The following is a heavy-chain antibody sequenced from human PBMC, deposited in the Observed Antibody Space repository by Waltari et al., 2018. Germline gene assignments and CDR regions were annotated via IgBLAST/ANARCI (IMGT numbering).Heavy chain of an antibody. Sequence: EVQLVESGGGLGQPGGPLRLSGSGHGFTFRNHWMSWVRQAPGKWPELLASIKQDGSGKYYMDSMKGRFTISRDNAKNSLSLQMDSLRAEDTAVYFCARGVTTVEYWGQGTLVTVSS. J-gene: IGHJ4*02. V-gene: IGHV3-7*04. CDR3: ARGVTTVEY. D-gene: IGHD2-21*02. CDR2: IKQDGSGK. CDR1: GFTFRNHW.